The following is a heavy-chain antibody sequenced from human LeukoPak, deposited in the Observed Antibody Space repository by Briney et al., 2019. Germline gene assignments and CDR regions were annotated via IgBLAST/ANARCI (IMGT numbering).Heavy chain of an antibody. D-gene: IGHD1-1*01. V-gene: IGHV5-51*01. Sequence: GESLKISCKGSGYSFTSYWIGWVRQMPGKGLEWMGIIYPGDSDTRYSPSFQGQVTISADKSISTAYLQWSSLKASDTAMYYCASRAVWLGTTFYYFDSWGQGTLVTSSS. J-gene: IGHJ4*02. CDR1: GYSFTSYW. CDR3: ASRAVWLGTTFYYFDS. CDR2: IYPGDSDT.